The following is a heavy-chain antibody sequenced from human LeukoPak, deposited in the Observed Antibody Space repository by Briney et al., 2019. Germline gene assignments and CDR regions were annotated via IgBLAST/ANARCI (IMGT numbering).Heavy chain of an antibody. Sequence: EESLKISCKGSGYIFTTYWIGWVRQMPGKDLEWMGIIYPGDSDTRYSPSFQGQVTISVDKSISTAYLQWSSLKASDTAMYYCARSYFSGTYPYDYWGQGTLVTVSS. D-gene: IGHD1-26*01. J-gene: IGHJ4*02. V-gene: IGHV5-51*01. CDR3: ARSYFSGTYPYDY. CDR1: GYIFTTYW. CDR2: IYPGDSDT.